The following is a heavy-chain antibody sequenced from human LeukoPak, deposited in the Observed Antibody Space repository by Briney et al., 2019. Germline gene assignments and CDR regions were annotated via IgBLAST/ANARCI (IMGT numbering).Heavy chain of an antibody. Sequence: GGSLRLSCVASGFTVSSNCMSWVRQAPGKGLEWVSIIYNDGSTFYADSVKGRFTISRDNSKNTLYLQMDSLSAEDTAVYYCARDYRNGAIGYWGQGTLVTVSS. V-gene: IGHV3-53*01. CDR3: ARDYRNGAIGY. CDR1: GFTVSSNC. J-gene: IGHJ4*02. D-gene: IGHD1-1*01. CDR2: IYNDGST.